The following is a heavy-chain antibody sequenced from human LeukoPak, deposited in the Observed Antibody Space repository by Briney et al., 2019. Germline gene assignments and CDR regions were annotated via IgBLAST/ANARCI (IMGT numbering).Heavy chain of an antibody. V-gene: IGHV1-18*01. D-gene: IGHD3-9*01. CDR3: ARVEIRYFDWLSGFPRAVNWFDP. J-gene: IGHJ5*02. CDR2: ISVYNGKT. Sequence: ASVKVSCKTSGYNFINYGITWVRQAPGQGLEWMGWISVYNGKTNYAQKVQGRVTLTTDTSTSTAYMELRSLRSDDTAVYYCARVEIRYFDWLSGFPRAVNWFDPWGQGTLVTVSS. CDR1: GYNFINYG.